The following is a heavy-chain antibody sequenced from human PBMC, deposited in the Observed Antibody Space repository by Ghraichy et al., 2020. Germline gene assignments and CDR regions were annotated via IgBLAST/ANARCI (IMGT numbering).Heavy chain of an antibody. J-gene: IGHJ6*02. CDR2: ISYSGST. CDR1: GGSVSSGTYY. V-gene: IGHV4-61*01. D-gene: IGHD5-18*01. Sequence: SQTLSLTCTVSGGSVSSGTYYWSWIRRPPGKGLEWIGYISYSGSTNDNPSLKSRVTISADTSKNLFSLKLSSVTAAETAVYYCARLRGYSHGYDYYAMDVWGQGTTVTVSS. CDR3: ARLRGYSHGYDYYAMDV.